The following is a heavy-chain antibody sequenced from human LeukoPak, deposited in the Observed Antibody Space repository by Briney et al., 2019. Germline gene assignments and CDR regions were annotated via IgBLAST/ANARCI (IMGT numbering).Heavy chain of an antibody. CDR2: INPRGST. Sequence: SETLSLTCAVYGGSFSDYYWSWIRQPPGKGLEWIGEINPRGSTNYSPSLKSRVTISVDTSKKQFSLKLSSVAAADTAVYFCARVGYRYVINDWSRTGLGAYPTKYYYHMDVWDKGTTVTVSS. D-gene: IGHD5-18*01. J-gene: IGHJ6*03. V-gene: IGHV4-34*01. CDR1: GGSFSDYY. CDR3: ARVGYRYVINDWSRTGLGAYPTKYYYHMDV.